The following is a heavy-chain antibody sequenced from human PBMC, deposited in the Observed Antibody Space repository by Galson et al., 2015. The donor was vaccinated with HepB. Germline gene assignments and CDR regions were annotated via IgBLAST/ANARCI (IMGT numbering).Heavy chain of an antibody. J-gene: IGHJ4*02. CDR3: ARDSSGRSDFDY. CDR1: GYTFTSYA. V-gene: IGHV1-3*01. CDR2: INAGNGNT. D-gene: IGHD6-19*01. Sequence: SVKVSCKASGYTFTSYAMHWVRQAPGQRLEWMGWINAGNGNTKYSQKFQGRVTITRDTSASTAYMELSSLRSEDTAVYYCARDSSGRSDFDYWGQGTLVTVSS.